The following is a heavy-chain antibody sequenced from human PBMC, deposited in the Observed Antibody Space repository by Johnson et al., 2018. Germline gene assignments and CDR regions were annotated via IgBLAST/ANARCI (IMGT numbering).Heavy chain of an antibody. J-gene: IGHJ3*01. CDR1: GVSLSLHQ. CDR3: ARESFSMRTGNDGFDL. D-gene: IGHD2/OR15-2a*01. Sequence: QVQLQESGPGLVKPSEPLSLSCTVSGVSLSLHQWDWIRQAPGKGLEWIGVIYEDGSTNYNPSLKSRVPISVDRSNNQFSLKMTPAPAADTAVYYCARESFSMRTGNDGFDLWGQGTKVNVSS. CDR2: IYEDGST. V-gene: IGHV4-59*11.